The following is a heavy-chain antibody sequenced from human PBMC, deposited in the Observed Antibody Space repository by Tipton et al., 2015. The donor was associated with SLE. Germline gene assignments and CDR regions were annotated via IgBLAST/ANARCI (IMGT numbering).Heavy chain of an antibody. CDR2: INQDGSEK. CDR1: GFTFSNYW. D-gene: IGHD3-16*01. J-gene: IGHJ6*02. V-gene: IGHV3-7*03. Sequence: SLRLSCAASGFTFSNYWMTWVRQAPGKGLEWVANINQDGSEKYYVDSVKGRFTISRDNAKNLVYLQMNSLRAEDTAVYYCARDRVLIGVGEGAIFGGMGVWGQGTPVPVSS. CDR3: ARDRVLIGVGEGAIFGGMGV.